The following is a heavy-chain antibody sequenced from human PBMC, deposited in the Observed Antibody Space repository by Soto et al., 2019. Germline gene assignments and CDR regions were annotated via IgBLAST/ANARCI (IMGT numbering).Heavy chain of an antibody. CDR1: GGSFSGYY. J-gene: IGHJ4*02. D-gene: IGHD2-8*02. CDR2: INHSGST. CDR3: ARDKITGLFDY. V-gene: IGHV4-34*01. Sequence: QVQLQQWGAGQWKPSETLSLTCAVYGGSFSGYYWTWIRQPPGTGLEWIGEINHSGSTNYNPSLKSRVTISVDTSKNQFSLKLTSVTAADTAVYYCARDKITGLFDYWGQGTLVTVSS.